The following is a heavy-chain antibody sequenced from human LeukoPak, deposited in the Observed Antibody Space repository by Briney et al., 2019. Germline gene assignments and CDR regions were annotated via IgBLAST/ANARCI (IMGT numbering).Heavy chain of an antibody. V-gene: IGHV3-30*03. D-gene: IGHD6-19*01. CDR3: ARGSKGSGWYLEIDY. CDR1: GFTFSSYG. J-gene: IGHJ4*02. Sequence: PGGSLRLSCAASGFTFSSYGMHWVRQAPGKGLEWVAVISYDGSKKDYADSVKGRFSISRDNAKNSLYLQMNSLRAEDTAVYYCARGSKGSGWYLEIDYWGQGTLVTVSS. CDR2: ISYDGSKK.